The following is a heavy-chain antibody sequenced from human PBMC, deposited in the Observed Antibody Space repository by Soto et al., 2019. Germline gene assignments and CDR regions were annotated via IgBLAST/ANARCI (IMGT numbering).Heavy chain of an antibody. CDR1: GGSISSYY. CDR3: ARSPILRFLEWLPYYYYGMDV. CDR2: IYYSGST. V-gene: IGHV4-59*01. J-gene: IGHJ6*02. D-gene: IGHD3-3*01. Sequence: SETLSLTXTVSGGSISSYYWSWIRQPPGKGLEWIGYIYYSGSTNYNPSLKSRVTISVDTSKNQFSLKLSSVTAADTAVYYCARSPILRFLEWLPYYYYGMDVWGQGTTVTVSS.